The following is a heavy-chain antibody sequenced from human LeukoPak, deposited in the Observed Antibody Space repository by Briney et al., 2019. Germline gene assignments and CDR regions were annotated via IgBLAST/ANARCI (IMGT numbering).Heavy chain of an antibody. CDR2: IYHSGST. J-gene: IGHJ4*02. Sequence: SETLSLTCTVSGYSISSGYFWGWIRQPPGKGLEWIGTIYHSGSTYYNASLESRVTISVDTSKNQFSLKLSSVTAADTAVYYCARLWSTDCSGGSCPHQPNSWGQGTLVTVSS. CDR3: ARLWSTDCSGGSCPHQPNS. CDR1: GYSISSGYF. V-gene: IGHV4-38-2*02. D-gene: IGHD2-15*01.